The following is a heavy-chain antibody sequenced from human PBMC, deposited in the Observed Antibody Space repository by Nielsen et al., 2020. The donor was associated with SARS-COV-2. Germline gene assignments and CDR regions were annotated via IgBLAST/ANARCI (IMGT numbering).Heavy chain of an antibody. CDR2: ISYDGSNK. D-gene: IGHD2-2*02. J-gene: IGHJ6*02. CDR1: GFTFSSYA. Sequence: GGPLRLSCAASGFTFSSYAMHWVRQAPGKGLEWVAVISYDGSNKYYADSVKGRFTISRDNSKNTLYLQMNSLRAEDTAVYYCARDRQDIVVVPAAIREYYYYGMDVWGQGTTVTVSS. CDR3: ARDRQDIVVVPAAIREYYYYGMDV. V-gene: IGHV3-30-3*01.